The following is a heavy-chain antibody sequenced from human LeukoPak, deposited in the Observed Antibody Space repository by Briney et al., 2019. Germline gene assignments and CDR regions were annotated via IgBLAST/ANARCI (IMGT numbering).Heavy chain of an antibody. V-gene: IGHV3-53*01. J-gene: IGHJ6*03. CDR1: GFDFSTYS. CDR2: IYSGGST. D-gene: IGHD2-2*01. Sequence: GGSLRLSCEVSGFDFSTYSMNWVRQAPGKGLEWVSVIYSGGSTYYADSVKGRFTISRDNSKNTLYLQMNSLRAEDTAVYYCARGTDRSSTSCYYYYYYYMDVWGKGTTVTVSS. CDR3: ARGTDRSSTSCYYYYYYYMDV.